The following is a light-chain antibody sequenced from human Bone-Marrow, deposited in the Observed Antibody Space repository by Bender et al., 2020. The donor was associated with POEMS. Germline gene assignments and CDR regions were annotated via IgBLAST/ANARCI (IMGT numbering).Light chain of an antibody. V-gene: IGLV2-14*02. Sequence: QSALTQPASVSGSPGQSITISCTGTSSDIGIYNLVSWFQQHPGKAPKVMIYQVNKRPSGVSTRFSGSKSGNTASLTITGLQSDDEAIYFCVAWDASLNGWVFGGGTKLTVL. CDR1: SSDIGIYNL. CDR3: VAWDASLNGWV. J-gene: IGLJ3*02. CDR2: QVN.